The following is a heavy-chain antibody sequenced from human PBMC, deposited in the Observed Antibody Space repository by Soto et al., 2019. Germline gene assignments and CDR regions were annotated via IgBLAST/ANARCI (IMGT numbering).Heavy chain of an antibody. Sequence: EVQLLESGGGLVRPGGSLRLSCAASGFTFSSYAMTWVRQAPGKGLEWVSGVSGTGGSAYYADSVKGRFTIARDKSTNKLYLQMNSLRAEDTAVYYCARGSAYSDYALEYWGQGTLVTVSS. CDR3: ARGSAYSDYALEY. J-gene: IGHJ4*02. D-gene: IGHD4-17*01. CDR2: VSGTGGSA. V-gene: IGHV3-23*01. CDR1: GFTFSSYA.